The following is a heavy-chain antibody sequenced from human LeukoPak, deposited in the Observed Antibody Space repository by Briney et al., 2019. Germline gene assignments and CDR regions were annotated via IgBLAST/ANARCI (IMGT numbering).Heavy chain of an antibody. CDR3: ATQNGDYNHAFDI. J-gene: IGHJ3*02. CDR2: IKRDGSEK. Sequence: PGGSLRLSCAASENTFSRYWMSWVRQAPGKGLEWVANIKRDGSEKYFVDSVRGRFTISRDNAKNSLYLQMNSLRAEDTAVYYCATQNGDYNHAFDIWGQGTMVTVSS. V-gene: IGHV3-7*05. CDR1: ENTFSRYW. D-gene: IGHD4-17*01.